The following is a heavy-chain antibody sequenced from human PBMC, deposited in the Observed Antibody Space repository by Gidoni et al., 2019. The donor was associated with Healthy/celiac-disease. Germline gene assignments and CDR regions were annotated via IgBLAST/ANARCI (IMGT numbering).Heavy chain of an antibody. J-gene: IGHJ4*02. V-gene: IGHV4-34*01. D-gene: IGHD5-12*01. CDR2: INHSGST. CDR1: GGSFSCSY. Sequence: HVPLQQCGAGLLKPSDTLSLTCTVYGGSFSCSYWSWIRQPPGKGLEWIGEINHSGSTNYNPSLKSRVTISVDTSKNQFSLKLSSVTAAEKAVYYCARGKGRYSGYGRKPRPSELDYWGQGTLVTVSS. CDR3: ARGKGRYSGYGRKPRPSELDY.